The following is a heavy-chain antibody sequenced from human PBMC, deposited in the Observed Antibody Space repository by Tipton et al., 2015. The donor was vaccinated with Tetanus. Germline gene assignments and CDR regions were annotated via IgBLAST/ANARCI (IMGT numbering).Heavy chain of an antibody. D-gene: IGHD5-12*01. Sequence: VSGGSISNTDYYWGWIRQPPGKGLEWIGSIYYSGNTYYNPSLKSRVTISVDTSKNQFSLKLSSVTAADTAVYYCARHAGYSGYQLFDYWGQGTLVTVSS. J-gene: IGHJ4*02. V-gene: IGHV4-39*01. CDR2: IYYSGNT. CDR1: GGSISNTDYY. CDR3: ARHAGYSGYQLFDY.